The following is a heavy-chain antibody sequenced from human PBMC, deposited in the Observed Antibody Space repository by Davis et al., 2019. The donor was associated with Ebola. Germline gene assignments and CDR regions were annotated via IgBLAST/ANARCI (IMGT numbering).Heavy chain of an antibody. V-gene: IGHV3-33*01. J-gene: IGHJ6*02. CDR3: ARQGGAVVVPAAILDYYYYYGMDV. D-gene: IGHD2-2*02. CDR2: IWYDGSNK. Sequence: GESLKISCAASGFTFSSYGMHWVRQAPGKGLEWVAVIWYDGSNKYYVDSVKGRFTISRDNAKNSLYLQMNSLRAEDTAVYYCARQGGAVVVPAAILDYYYYYGMDVWGQGTTVTVSS. CDR1: GFTFSSYG.